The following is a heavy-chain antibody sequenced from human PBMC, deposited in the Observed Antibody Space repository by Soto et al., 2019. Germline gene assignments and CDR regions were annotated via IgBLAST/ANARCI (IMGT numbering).Heavy chain of an antibody. CDR3: ASGRDGDNDY. J-gene: IGHJ4*02. D-gene: IGHD2-15*01. CDR2: IYYSGNT. Sequence: QVQLQESGPGLVKPSQTLSLTCTVSGGSISSGGYYWSWIRQHPGKGLEWIGYIYYSGNTYYNPSLKSRVTIAVDTYKNQFSLKLSSVTAADTAVYYCASGRDGDNDYWGQGNLVTVSS. CDR1: GGSISSGGYY. V-gene: IGHV4-31*03.